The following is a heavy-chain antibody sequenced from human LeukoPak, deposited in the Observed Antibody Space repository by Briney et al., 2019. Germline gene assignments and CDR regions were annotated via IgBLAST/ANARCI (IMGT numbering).Heavy chain of an antibody. CDR2: INPSGGHI. D-gene: IGHD3-22*01. CDR1: GYTFTTYS. Sequence: ASVKVSCKASGYTFTTYSMHWVRQAPGQGLEWMGIINPSGGHIAYAQKFLGRATVTSDTSTSTVYMELSSLRSADTAVYYCARDVREGSGYSADYWGQGTLVTVSS. CDR3: ARDVREGSGYSADY. V-gene: IGHV1-46*01. J-gene: IGHJ4*02.